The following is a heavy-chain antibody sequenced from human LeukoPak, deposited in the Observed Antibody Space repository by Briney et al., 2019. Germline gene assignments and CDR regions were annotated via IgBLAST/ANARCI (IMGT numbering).Heavy chain of an antibody. Sequence: GGSLRLPCAASGFTFNYAWMSWVRQVPGKGLEWVGQTVSEIDGGTTDYATPVKGRFTISRDDSKSTLYLQMNSLKIEDTAVYYCTTDEDWNYARKDVWGQGATVIVSS. D-gene: IGHD1-7*01. J-gene: IGHJ6*02. CDR3: TTDEDWNYARKDV. V-gene: IGHV3-15*04. CDR2: TVSEIDGGTT. CDR1: GFTFNYAW.